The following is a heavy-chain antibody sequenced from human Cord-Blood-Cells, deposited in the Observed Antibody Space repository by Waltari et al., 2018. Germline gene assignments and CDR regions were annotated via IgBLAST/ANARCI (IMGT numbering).Heavy chain of an antibody. CDR1: GGSFSGYY. D-gene: IGHD7-27*01. V-gene: IGHV4-34*01. CDR3: ARGLPPRPKLGIWFDP. J-gene: IGHJ5*02. CDR2: INHRGST. Sequence: QVQLQQWGAGLLKPSETLSLTCAVYGGSFSGYYWSWIRPPPGKGLEWIGEINHRGSTNYNPSLKSRVTISVDTSKNQFSLKLSSVTAADTAVYYCARGLPPRPKLGIWFDPWGQGTLVTVSS.